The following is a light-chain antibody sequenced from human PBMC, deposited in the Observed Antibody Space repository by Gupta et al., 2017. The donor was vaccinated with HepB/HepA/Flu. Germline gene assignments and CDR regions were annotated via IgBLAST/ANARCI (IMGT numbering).Light chain of an antibody. CDR2: DVN. V-gene: IGLV2-8*01. Sequence: QSALTQPPSASGSPGQSVTIASTGTSSDVGGYDFVSWFQQHPGKAPKLMIYDVNKRPSGVPDRFAGSKSGNTASLTVSGLQTEDEADYYCSSDAGNNILIFAGGTKLTVL. CDR3: SSDAGNNILI. J-gene: IGLJ2*01. CDR1: SSDVGGYDF.